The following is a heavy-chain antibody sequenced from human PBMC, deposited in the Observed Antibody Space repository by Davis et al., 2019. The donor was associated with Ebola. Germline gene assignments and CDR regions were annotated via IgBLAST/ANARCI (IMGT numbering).Heavy chain of an antibody. V-gene: IGHV3-30*02. J-gene: IGHJ4*02. D-gene: IGHD1-26*01. Sequence: LSLTCAASGFSFSSSGMHWVRQAPGKGLEWVALIRHDVSTPYYADSVKGRFTISRDNSNNALWLQMNSLRAEDTAVYYCAKMGGYSSLLHYWGQGIPVTVSS. CDR3: AKMGGYSSLLHY. CDR1: GFSFSSSG. CDR2: IRHDVSTP.